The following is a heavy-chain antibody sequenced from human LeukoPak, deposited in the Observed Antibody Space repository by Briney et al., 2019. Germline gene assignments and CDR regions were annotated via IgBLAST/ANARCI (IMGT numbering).Heavy chain of an antibody. V-gene: IGHV1-3*01. CDR2: INAGNGNT. CDR1: GYTFTNYP. Sequence: ASVKVSCKASGYTFTNYPMHWVRQAPGQSLEWMGWINAGNGNTKYSQKFQGRVTITRDTSASTAYMELSSLRSEDTAVYYCAREQWLAYGMDVWGQGTTVTVSS. J-gene: IGHJ6*02. CDR3: AREQWLAYGMDV. D-gene: IGHD6-19*01.